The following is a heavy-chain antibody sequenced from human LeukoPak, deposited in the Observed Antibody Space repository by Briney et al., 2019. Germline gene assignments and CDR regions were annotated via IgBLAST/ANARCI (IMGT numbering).Heavy chain of an antibody. J-gene: IGHJ4*02. CDR3: AKDRPTRTMIWYGELFIY. Sequence: GGSLRLSCAASGFTFSSYAMSWVRQAPGKGLEWVSAISGSGGSTYYADSVKGRFTISRDNSKNTLYLQMNSLRAEDTAVYYCAKDRPTRTMIWYGELFIYWGQGTLVTVSS. D-gene: IGHD3-10*01. V-gene: IGHV3-23*01. CDR1: GFTFSSYA. CDR2: ISGSGGST.